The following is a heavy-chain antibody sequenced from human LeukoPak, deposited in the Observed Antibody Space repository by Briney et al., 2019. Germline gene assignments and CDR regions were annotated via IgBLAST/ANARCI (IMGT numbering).Heavy chain of an antibody. D-gene: IGHD3-10*01. V-gene: IGHV3-30*02. CDR3: ARDIGTYLRGVHPHDAFDI. CDR1: GFTFSSYG. CDR2: IRYDGSNK. J-gene: IGHJ3*02. Sequence: GGSLRLSCAASGFTFSSYGMHWVRQAPGKGLEWVTFIRYDGSNKYYADSVKGRFTISRDNSKNTLYLQMNSLRAEDTAVYYCARDIGTYLRGVHPHDAFDIWGQGTMVTVSS.